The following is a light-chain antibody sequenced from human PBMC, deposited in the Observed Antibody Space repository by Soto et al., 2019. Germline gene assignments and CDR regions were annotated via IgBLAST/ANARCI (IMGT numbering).Light chain of an antibody. CDR2: VNN. CDR3: QSYDSSLSGPV. V-gene: IGLV1-40*01. CDR1: SSNIGAGYD. Sequence: QSVLTQPPSVSGAPGQRVTISCTGSSSNIGAGYDVHWYQQLPGTAPKLLIYVNNDRPSGVPDRFSGPKSATSASLAIAGLQAEDEADYYCQSYDSSLSGPVFGGGTKLTVL. J-gene: IGLJ2*01.